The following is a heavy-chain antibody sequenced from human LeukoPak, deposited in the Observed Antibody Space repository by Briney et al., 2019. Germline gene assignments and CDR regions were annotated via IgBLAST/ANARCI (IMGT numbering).Heavy chain of an antibody. J-gene: IGHJ5*02. D-gene: IGHD2-8*01. CDR3: ARGRGNGTRLDH. CDR2: ISFDGNKT. Sequence: PGKSLRLSCAASGFTFSRYAMHWVRQAPGKGLEWVSVISFDGNKTFYVDSVKGRFNISRDNSRAILYLQMDSLRPDDTAVYFCARGRGNGTRLDHWGQGSPVTVSS. V-gene: IGHV3-30*03. CDR1: GFTFSRYA.